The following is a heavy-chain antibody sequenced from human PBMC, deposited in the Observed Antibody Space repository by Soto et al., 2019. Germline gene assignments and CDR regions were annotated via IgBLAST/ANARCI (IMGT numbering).Heavy chain of an antibody. V-gene: IGHV3-21*01. CDR1: GFTFSSYS. J-gene: IGHJ2*01. Sequence: EVQLEESGGGLVKPGGSLRLSCAASGFTFSSYSMNWVRQAPGKGLEWVSSISSSSSYIYYADSVKGRFTISRDNAKNSLYLQMKSLRAEDTAVYYCARGPYCSGGSCYPNYWYFDLWGRGTLVTVSS. D-gene: IGHD2-15*01. CDR2: ISSSSSYI. CDR3: ARGPYCSGGSCYPNYWYFDL.